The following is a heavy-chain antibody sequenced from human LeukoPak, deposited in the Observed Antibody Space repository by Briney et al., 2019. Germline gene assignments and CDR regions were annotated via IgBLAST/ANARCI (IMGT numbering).Heavy chain of an antibody. D-gene: IGHD3-22*01. Sequence: SVKVSCKASGGTFSSYAISWVRQAPGQGLEWMGGIIPIFGTTNYAQKFQGRVTTTADESTSTAYMELSSLRSEDTAVYYCARRSGYYPYYFDFWGQGTLVTVSS. CDR1: GGTFSSYA. CDR2: IIPIFGTT. V-gene: IGHV1-69*13. CDR3: ARRSGYYPYYFDF. J-gene: IGHJ4*02.